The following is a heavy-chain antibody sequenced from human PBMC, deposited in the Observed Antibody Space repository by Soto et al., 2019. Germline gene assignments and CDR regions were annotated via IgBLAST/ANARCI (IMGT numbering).Heavy chain of an antibody. J-gene: IGHJ4*02. CDR3: ARESPVYRLGSYCDY. D-gene: IGHD3-16*01. CDR1: GFTFSSYA. V-gene: IGHV3-30-3*01. CDR2: ISYDGSNK. Sequence: QVQLVESGGGVVQPGRSLRLSCAASGFTFSSYAMHWVRQAPGKGLEWVAVISYDGSNKYYADSVKGRCTISRDNSKNTLYLQIYKLRAGDTAAYYCARESPVYRLGSYCDYWGPGTLGSVSS.